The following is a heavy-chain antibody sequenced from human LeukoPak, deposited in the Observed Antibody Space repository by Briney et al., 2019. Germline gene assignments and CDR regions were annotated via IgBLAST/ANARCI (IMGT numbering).Heavy chain of an antibody. D-gene: IGHD3-22*01. CDR1: GYTFTSYG. CDR2: ISAYNGNT. CDR3: ARGNKYYYDSSGYPIDY. V-gene: IGHV1-18*01. J-gene: IGHJ4*02. Sequence: ASVKVSCKASGYTFTSYGISWVRQAAGQGLEWMGWISAYNGNTNYAQKLQGRVTMTTDTSTSTAYMELRSLRSDDTAVYYCARGNKYYYDSSGYPIDYWGQGTLVTVSS.